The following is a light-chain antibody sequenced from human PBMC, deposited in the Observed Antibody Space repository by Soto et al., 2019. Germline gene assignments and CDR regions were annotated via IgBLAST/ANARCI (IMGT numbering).Light chain of an antibody. CDR1: SSDVGAYNY. J-gene: IGLJ3*02. CDR2: EVT. V-gene: IGLV2-8*01. CDR3: SSYAGSNNPWV. Sequence: QPVLTQPPSASGSPGQSVTISCTGTSSDVGAYNYVCWYQQHPGKAPKLIISEVTKRPSGVPDRFSGSKSGNTASLTVTGLQAEDEADYYYSSYAGSNNPWVFGGGTKLTVL.